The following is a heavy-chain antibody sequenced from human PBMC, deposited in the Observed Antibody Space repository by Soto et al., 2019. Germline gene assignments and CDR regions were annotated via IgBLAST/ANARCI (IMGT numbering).Heavy chain of an antibody. CDR3: ARESGSSGCN. CDR2: IWAYNGNK. CDR1: GYTFTSYG. V-gene: IGHV1-18*01. Sequence: QVQLLRSGAEVKKPGASVKFSCKASGYTFTSYGISWVRQAPGQGVEWMGWIWAYNGNKNYAQKLQGRVTMTTDTSASTAYMELRSLRSDDTAVYYCARESGSSGCNWGQGTLVTVSS. D-gene: IGHD6-19*01. J-gene: IGHJ4*02.